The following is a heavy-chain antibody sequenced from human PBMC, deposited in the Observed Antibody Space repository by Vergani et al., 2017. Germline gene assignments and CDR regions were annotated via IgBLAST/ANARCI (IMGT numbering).Heavy chain of an antibody. Sequence: EVQLVQSGAEVKKPGESLRLSRKGSGYSFTSYWISWVRQMPGKGLEWMGRIDPSDSYTNYSPSVQGHVTISADKSISTAYLPWSSLKASDTAMSYCARKLWFGELFGAFAIWGQGTMVSVSS. CDR1: GYSFTSYW. D-gene: IGHD3-10*01. V-gene: IGHV5-10-1*03. CDR3: ARKLWFGELFGAFAI. CDR2: IDPSDSYT. J-gene: IGHJ3*02.